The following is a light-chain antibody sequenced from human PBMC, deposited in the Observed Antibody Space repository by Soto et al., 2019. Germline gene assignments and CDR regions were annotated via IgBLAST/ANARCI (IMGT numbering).Light chain of an antibody. CDR3: QEYDSYPRT. CDR2: RAS. J-gene: IGKJ1*01. CDR1: PSISTW. Sequence: DIQMTQSPSTLSASVGVSVTITCRASPSISTWLAWFQQKPGKVPKFRIYRASSVESRIPSRFSGSGSGTAVTLTSSSLQVRDVETYDCQEYDSYPRTVGQGTKVEIK. V-gene: IGKV1-5*03.